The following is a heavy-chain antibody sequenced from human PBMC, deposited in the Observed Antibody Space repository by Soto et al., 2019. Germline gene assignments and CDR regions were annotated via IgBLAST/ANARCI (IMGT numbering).Heavy chain of an antibody. Sequence: HPGGSLRLSCAASGFTFSSYGMHWVRQAPGKGLEWVAVISYDGSNKYYADSVKGRFTISRDNSKNTLYLQMNSLRAEDTAVYYCAKQSDGMDAWGQGTTVTVSS. CDR1: GFTFSSYG. CDR3: AKQSDGMDA. J-gene: IGHJ6*02. V-gene: IGHV3-30*18. CDR2: ISYDGSNK.